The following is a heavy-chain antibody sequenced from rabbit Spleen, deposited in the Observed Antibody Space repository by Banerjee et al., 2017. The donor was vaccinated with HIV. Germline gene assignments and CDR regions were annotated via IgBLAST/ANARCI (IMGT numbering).Heavy chain of an antibody. CDR2: MKVDAGVT. J-gene: IGHJ4*01. CDR3: LREGL. V-gene: IGHV1S40*01. CDR1: GFSFSNSDY. Sequence: QSLEESGGDLVKPGASLTLTCTASGFSFSNSDYMCWVRQAPGKGLEWIGWMKVDAGVTAYAAWVNGRFTISSDNAQNTLYLRLKSLTAADSATYFCLREGLWGPGTLVTVS.